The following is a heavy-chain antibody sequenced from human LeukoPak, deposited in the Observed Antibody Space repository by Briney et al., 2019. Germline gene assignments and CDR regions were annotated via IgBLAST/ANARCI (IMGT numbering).Heavy chain of an antibody. CDR2: IRYDGSNK. CDR3: ARDTVTHDAFDI. CDR1: RFTFSSYG. V-gene: IGHV3-30*02. J-gene: IGHJ3*02. D-gene: IGHD4-17*01. Sequence: PGGSLRLSCAASRFTFSSYGMHWVRQAPGKGLEWVAFIRYDGSNKYYADSVKGRFTISRDNSKNTLYLQMNSLRAEDTAVYYCARDTVTHDAFDIWGPGTMVSVSS.